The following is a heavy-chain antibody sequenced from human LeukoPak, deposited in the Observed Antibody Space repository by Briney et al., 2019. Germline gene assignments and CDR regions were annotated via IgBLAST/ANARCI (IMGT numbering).Heavy chain of an antibody. Sequence: ASVKLSCTVSGYTLTDLSMHWVRQAPGKGLEWMGGFDPEGGETDYSHPFQGRVTMTEDTSTDTAYMELSSLRSEDTAVYYCATEWLSGPRGAFDIWGQGTIVTVSS. CDR2: FDPEGGET. D-gene: IGHD3-22*01. CDR1: GYTLTDLS. V-gene: IGHV1-24*01. CDR3: ATEWLSGPRGAFDI. J-gene: IGHJ3*02.